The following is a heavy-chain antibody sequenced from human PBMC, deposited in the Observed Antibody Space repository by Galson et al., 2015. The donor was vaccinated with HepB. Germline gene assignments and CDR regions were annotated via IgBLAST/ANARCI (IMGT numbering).Heavy chain of an antibody. CDR2: ISAYNGNT. D-gene: IGHD6-19*01. CDR3: ARAGVIAVAGKNYYYGMDV. Sequence: SVKVSCKASGYTFNSYGISWVRQAPGQGLEWMGWISAYNGNTNYAQKLQGRVTMTTDTSTSTAYMELRSLRSDDTAVYYCARAGVIAVAGKNYYYGMDVWGQGTTVTVSS. J-gene: IGHJ6*02. CDR1: GYTFNSYG. V-gene: IGHV1-18*04.